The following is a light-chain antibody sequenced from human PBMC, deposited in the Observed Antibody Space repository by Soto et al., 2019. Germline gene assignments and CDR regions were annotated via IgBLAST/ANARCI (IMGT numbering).Light chain of an antibody. Sequence: EVVLTHSPGTLSLSTGERATLSCRASQSVSNNYLAWYQQKPGQAPRLLIYDASSRATGIPDRFSGSGSGTDFTLTISRLEPEDFAVYYCQQYGNSPLTFGGGTKVDIK. CDR3: QQYGNSPLT. J-gene: IGKJ4*01. CDR2: DAS. CDR1: QSVSNNY. V-gene: IGKV3-20*01.